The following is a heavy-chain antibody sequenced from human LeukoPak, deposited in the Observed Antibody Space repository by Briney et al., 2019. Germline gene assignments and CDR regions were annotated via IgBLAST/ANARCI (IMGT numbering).Heavy chain of an antibody. Sequence: GGSLRLSCAASGFTFSSYGMHWVRQAPGKGLEWVAFIRYDGSNKYYADSVKGRFTISRDKSKNTLYLQMNSLRAEDTAVYYCAKDQGDIVVVPAAFDYWGQGTLVTVSS. CDR2: IRYDGSNK. V-gene: IGHV3-30*02. CDR1: GFTFSSYG. D-gene: IGHD2-2*01. J-gene: IGHJ4*02. CDR3: AKDQGDIVVVPAAFDY.